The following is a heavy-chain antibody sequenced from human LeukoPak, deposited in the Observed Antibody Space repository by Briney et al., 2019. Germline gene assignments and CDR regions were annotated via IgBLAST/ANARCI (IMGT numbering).Heavy chain of an antibody. CDR1: GLTFTNYW. J-gene: IGHJ4*01. CDR3: ARDQTPYY. D-gene: IGHD3-16*01. V-gene: IGHV3-7*01. Sequence: GGSLRLSCAASGLTFTNYWMTWVRQAPGKGLEWVANIKHEGREKYYVDSVKGRFTNPRDNAKHSLYLQLNSLRPEDTAVYCCARDQTPYYWGQGTLVTVSS. CDR2: IKHEGREK.